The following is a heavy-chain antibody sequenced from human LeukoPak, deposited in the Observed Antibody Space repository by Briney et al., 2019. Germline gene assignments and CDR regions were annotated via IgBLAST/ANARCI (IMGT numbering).Heavy chain of an antibody. J-gene: IGHJ3*02. CDR1: GFTFSTYA. D-gene: IGHD3-22*01. CDR3: ARHMTVTYDAFDI. V-gene: IGHV3-21*04. Sequence: GGSLRLSCAASGFTFSTYAISWVRQAPGKGLEWVSCISSTSNYIFYADSVRGRFTISRDNAKNSLYLQMDSLRAEDTAAYYCARHMTVTYDAFDIWGQGTMVTVSS. CDR2: ISSTSNYI.